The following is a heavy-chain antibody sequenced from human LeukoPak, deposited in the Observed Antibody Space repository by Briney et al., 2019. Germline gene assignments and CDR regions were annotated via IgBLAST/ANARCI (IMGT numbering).Heavy chain of an antibody. CDR2: VSGSGGST. CDR3: VRSLRSADF. Sequence: GGSLRLSCAASGFTFSSYAMSWVRQAPGKGLEWVSAVSGSGGSTYYADSVKGRFTISRDNAKNTLFLQMDSLRAEDTALYYCVRSLRSADFWGQGTLVTVSS. V-gene: IGHV3-23*01. CDR1: GFTFSSYA. J-gene: IGHJ4*02.